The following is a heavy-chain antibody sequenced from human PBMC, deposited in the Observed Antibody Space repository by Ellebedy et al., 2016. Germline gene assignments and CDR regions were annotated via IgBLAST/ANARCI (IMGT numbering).Heavy chain of an antibody. V-gene: IGHV1-69*13. Sequence: SVKVSXXASGGTFSNYAISWVRQAPGQGLEWMGGIIPISGTTNYAQKFQGRVTISADESTSTAYMELSSLRSEDTAVYYCARTIGYAGNSCDYWGQGTLVTVSS. D-gene: IGHD3-16*01. CDR3: ARTIGYAGNSCDY. J-gene: IGHJ4*02. CDR1: GGTFSNYA. CDR2: IIPISGTT.